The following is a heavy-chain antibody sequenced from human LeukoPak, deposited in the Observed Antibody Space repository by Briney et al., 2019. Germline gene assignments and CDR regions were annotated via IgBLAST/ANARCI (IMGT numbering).Heavy chain of an antibody. D-gene: IGHD4-17*01. CDR3: ARDLVTVTKGFDI. CDR2: ISYIGST. Sequence: SETLSLTCAVSDDSFSSHYWTWIRQPPGKGLEWIGYISYIGSTNYNPSLKSRVTISIDTSKHQFSLKLSSVTAADTAVYYCARDLVTVTKGFDIWGQGTMVSVCS. CDR1: DDSFSSHY. V-gene: IGHV4-59*11. J-gene: IGHJ3*02.